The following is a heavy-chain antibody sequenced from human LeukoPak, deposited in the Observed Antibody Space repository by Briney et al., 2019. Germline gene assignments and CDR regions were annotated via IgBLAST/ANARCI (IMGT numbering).Heavy chain of an antibody. CDR1: GFTFHDYA. CDR2: ISWNGGVI. J-gene: IGHJ4*02. V-gene: IGHV3-9*01. D-gene: IGHD2-2*02. CDR3: TKSDCSSTSCHTSDY. Sequence: AGGSLRLSCAASGFTFHDYAMHWVRQGPEKGLEGVSGISWNGGVIGYADSVMGRFTVSRDNAKNSLFLQMNSLRPEHTALYYCTKSDCSSTSCHTSDYWGQGTLVTVSS.